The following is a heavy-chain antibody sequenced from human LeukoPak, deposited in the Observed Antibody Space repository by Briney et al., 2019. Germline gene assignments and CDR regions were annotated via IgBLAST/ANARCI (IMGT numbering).Heavy chain of an antibody. V-gene: IGHV1-2*02. CDR2: INPNSGGT. J-gene: IGHJ4*02. Sequence: ASVKVSCKASGYTFTGYYMHWVRQAPGQGLEWMGWINPNSGGTNYAQKFQGRVTMTRDTSISTAYMELSRLRSDDTAVYYCATDLVDSSGWYAPLHRLDYWGQGTLVTVSS. CDR1: GYTFTGYY. D-gene: IGHD6-19*01. CDR3: ATDLVDSSGWYAPLHRLDY.